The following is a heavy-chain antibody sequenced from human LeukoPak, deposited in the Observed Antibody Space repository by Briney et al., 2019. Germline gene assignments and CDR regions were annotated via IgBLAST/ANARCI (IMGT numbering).Heavy chain of an antibody. Sequence: GESLKISCKGSGYSFTSYWIGWVRQMPGKGLEWMGIIYPGDSDTRYSPSFQGQVTISADKSISTAYLQWSSLKASDTAMYYCAIVAWGRSSTSCYSPIYFDYWGQGTLVTVSS. CDR3: AIVAWGRSSTSCYSPIYFDY. V-gene: IGHV5-51*01. CDR2: IYPGDSDT. J-gene: IGHJ4*02. CDR1: GYSFTSYW. D-gene: IGHD2-2*01.